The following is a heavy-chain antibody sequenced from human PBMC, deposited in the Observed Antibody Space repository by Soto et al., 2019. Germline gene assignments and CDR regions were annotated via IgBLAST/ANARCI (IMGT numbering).Heavy chain of an antibody. CDR3: ARDQMAGGLNGMDA. CDR2: INSGGNT. D-gene: IGHD6-19*01. V-gene: IGHV3-66*01. CDR1: GFGVSNNY. Sequence: GGSLRLSCAASGFGVSNNYMSWVRQAPGKGLEWVSAINSGGNTYYVDSAPSRFTISRDNADNSLYLQVNSLRVGDTAVYFCARDQMAGGLNGMDAWGQGTTVTVSS. J-gene: IGHJ6*02.